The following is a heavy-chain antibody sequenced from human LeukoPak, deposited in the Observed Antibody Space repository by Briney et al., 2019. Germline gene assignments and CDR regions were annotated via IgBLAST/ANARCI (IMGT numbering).Heavy chain of an antibody. D-gene: IGHD3-10*01. CDR3: ARVGGGESDYYYYGMDV. V-gene: IGHV3-7*03. Sequence: GGSLSLSCAASGFTFSSYWMSWVRQAPGKGLEWVANIKQDGSEKYYVDSVKGRFTISRDNAKNSLYLQMNSLRAEDTAVYYCARVGGGESDYYYYGMDVWGQGTTVTVSS. J-gene: IGHJ6*02. CDR2: IKQDGSEK. CDR1: GFTFSSYW.